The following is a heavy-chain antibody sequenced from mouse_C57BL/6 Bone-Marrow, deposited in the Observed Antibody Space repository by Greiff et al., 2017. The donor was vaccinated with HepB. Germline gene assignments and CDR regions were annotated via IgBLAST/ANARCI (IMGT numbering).Heavy chain of an antibody. V-gene: IGHV1-55*01. J-gene: IGHJ2*01. D-gene: IGHD2-3*01. CDR3: ARCPLCDGYYVGYFDY. CDR1: GYTFTSYW. CDR2: IYPGSGST. Sequence: QVQLQQPGAELVKPGASVKMSCKASGYTFTSYWITWVKQRPGQGLEWIGDIYPGSGSTNYNEKFKSKATLTVDTSSSTAYMQLSSLTSEDSAVYYCARCPLCDGYYVGYFDYWGQGTTLTVSS.